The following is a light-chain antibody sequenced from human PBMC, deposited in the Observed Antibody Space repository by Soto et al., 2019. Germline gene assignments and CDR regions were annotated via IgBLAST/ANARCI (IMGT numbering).Light chain of an antibody. V-gene: IGKV3-20*01. Sequence: EIVLTQSPATLSMSPGERASLFCRASQSVNSNFLAWYQQRPGQAPRLLVFGASSRATGIPERFSGSGSGTVFALTISRLEPDDFAVYYCQQYGSSPPTFGQGTKVEIK. CDR3: QQYGSSPPT. J-gene: IGKJ1*01. CDR2: GAS. CDR1: QSVNSNF.